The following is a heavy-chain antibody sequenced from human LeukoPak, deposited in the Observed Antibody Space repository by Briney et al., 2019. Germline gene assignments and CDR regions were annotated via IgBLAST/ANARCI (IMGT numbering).Heavy chain of an antibody. D-gene: IGHD3-22*01. J-gene: IGHJ3*02. Sequence: GGSLRLSCAASGFTFSSFGMHWIRRAPGKGLEWVAVIGDNGSDKYYADSVKGRFTISRDTSRNMLYLQMNSLRAEDTALFYCARASYYYDSSGGYAFDIWGQGTMVTVSS. V-gene: IGHV3-33*01. CDR2: IGDNGSDK. CDR1: GFTFSSFG. CDR3: ARASYYYDSSGGYAFDI.